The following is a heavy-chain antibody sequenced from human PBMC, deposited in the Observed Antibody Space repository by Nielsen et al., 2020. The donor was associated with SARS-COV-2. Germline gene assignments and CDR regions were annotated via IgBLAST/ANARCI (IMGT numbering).Heavy chain of an antibody. CDR1: GYSFTSYW. V-gene: IGHV5-10-1*01. Sequence: GESLKISCKGSGYSFTSYWISWVRQMPGKGLEWMGRIDPSDSYTNYNPSFQGHVIISVDKSISTAYLQWSSLKASDTAMYYCASGSSWYGLSPYFHYMDVWGKGTTVTVSS. CDR3: ASGSSWYGLSPYFHYMDV. J-gene: IGHJ6*03. CDR2: IDPSDSYT. D-gene: IGHD6-13*01.